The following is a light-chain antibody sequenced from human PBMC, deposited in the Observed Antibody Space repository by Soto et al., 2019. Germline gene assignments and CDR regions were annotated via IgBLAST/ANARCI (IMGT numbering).Light chain of an antibody. CDR1: QAVFRDSIGRHL. Sequence: DIVMTQSPDSLAVSLGERASITCRSSQAVFRDSIGRHLLAWYQQKPGQPPKLLIYWASTRESVVPDRCCGSGSGTDFTLPISSLQAEDVAVSYCQQLYSPPLFTFGQGTKLEI. CDR2: WAS. V-gene: IGKV4-1*01. CDR3: QQLYSPPLFT. J-gene: IGKJ2*01.